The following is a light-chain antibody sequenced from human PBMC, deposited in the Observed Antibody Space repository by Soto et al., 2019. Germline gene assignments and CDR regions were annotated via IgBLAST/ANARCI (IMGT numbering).Light chain of an antibody. CDR3: GSWDSSLSAEV. Sequence: QSALTQPPSVSAAPGQKVTISCSGSSSNIGGNSVSWYQQLPGTAPKLLIYDDNTRPSGIPDRFSGSKSGTSATLGITGFQTGDEADYYCGSWDSSLSAEVFGTGTKGTV. CDR1: SSNIGGNS. CDR2: DDN. J-gene: IGLJ1*01. V-gene: IGLV1-51*01.